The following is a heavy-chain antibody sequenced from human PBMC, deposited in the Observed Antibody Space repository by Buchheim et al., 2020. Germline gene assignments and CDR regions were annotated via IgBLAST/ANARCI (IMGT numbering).Heavy chain of an antibody. J-gene: IGHJ4*02. Sequence: QVQLVESGGGVVQPGRSLRLSCAASGFTFSSYGMHWVRQAPGKGLEWVAVIWDDGRNKYYADSVKGRFTISRDNSKNTLYLQMNSLRAEDTAVYYCARPEITMVRGPAFDYWGQGTL. CDR1: GFTFSSYG. V-gene: IGHV3-33*01. D-gene: IGHD3-10*01. CDR2: IWDDGRNK. CDR3: ARPEITMVRGPAFDY.